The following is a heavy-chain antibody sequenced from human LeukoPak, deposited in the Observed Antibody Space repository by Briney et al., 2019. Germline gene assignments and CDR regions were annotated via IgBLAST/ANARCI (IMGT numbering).Heavy chain of an antibody. CDR1: GFTFSIAW. CDR3: TTGYYSRANSFDY. J-gene: IGHJ4*02. CDR2: IKSKTDGGTT. D-gene: IGHD6-13*01. V-gene: IGHV3-15*01. Sequence: VGSLRLSCAASGFTFSIAWITWVRQAPGKGLEWVGRIKSKTDGGTTDYAAPVKGRFTISRDDSKNTLYLQMNSLKTEDTAVYYCTTGYYSRANSFDYWGQGTLVTVSS.